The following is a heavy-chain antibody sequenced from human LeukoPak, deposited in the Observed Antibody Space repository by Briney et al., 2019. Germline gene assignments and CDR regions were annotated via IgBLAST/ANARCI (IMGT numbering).Heavy chain of an antibody. V-gene: IGHV3-49*04. D-gene: IGHD3-3*01. Sequence: GRSLRLSCTASGITFGDYAMSWVRQAPGKGLEWVGFIRSKAYGGTTEYAASVKGRFTISRDGSKSIAYLQMNSLKTEDTAVYYCTRARGSYDFSTYYFDYWGQGTLVTVSS. CDR3: TRARGSYDFSTYYFDY. J-gene: IGHJ4*02. CDR1: GITFGDYA. CDR2: IRSKAYGGTT.